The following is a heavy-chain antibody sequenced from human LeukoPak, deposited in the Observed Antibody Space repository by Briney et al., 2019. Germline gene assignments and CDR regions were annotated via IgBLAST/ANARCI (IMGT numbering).Heavy chain of an antibody. V-gene: IGHV1-58*01. Sequence: SVKVSCKASGFTFTSSAVQWVRQARVQRLEWIGWIVVGSGNTNYAQKFQERVTITRDMSTSTAYMELSSLRSEDTAVYYCAVYGSGRTNWFDPWGQGTLVTVSS. CDR2: IVVGSGNT. CDR1: GFTFTSSA. J-gene: IGHJ5*02. CDR3: AVYGSGRTNWFDP. D-gene: IGHD3-10*01.